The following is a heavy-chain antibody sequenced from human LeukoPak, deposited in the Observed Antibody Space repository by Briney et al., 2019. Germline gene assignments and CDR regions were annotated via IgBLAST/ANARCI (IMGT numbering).Heavy chain of an antibody. CDR3: ARVYDVLTGGFDY. D-gene: IGHD3-9*01. Sequence: GGSLRLSCAASGFIFRRYDMNWVRQAPGKGLEWVSFISSSSISIYYGDSVQGRFTVSRDNARNLLYLEMSTLRAEDTAVYYCARVYDVLTGGFDYWGQGALVTVSS. CDR1: GFIFRRYD. CDR2: ISSSSISI. J-gene: IGHJ4*02. V-gene: IGHV3-21*01.